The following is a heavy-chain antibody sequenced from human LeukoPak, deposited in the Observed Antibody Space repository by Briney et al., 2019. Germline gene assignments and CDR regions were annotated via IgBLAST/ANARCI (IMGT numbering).Heavy chain of an antibody. CDR3: AREASDGSSFDY. V-gene: IGHV1-2*06. CDR1: GYTVTGYY. D-gene: IGHD6-13*01. Sequence: GASVKVSCKASGYTVTGYYMHWVRQAPGQGLEWMGRINPNSGGTNYAQKFQGRVTMTRDTSISTAYMELSRLRSDDTAVYYCAREASDGSSFDYWGQGTLVTVSS. CDR2: INPNSGGT. J-gene: IGHJ4*02.